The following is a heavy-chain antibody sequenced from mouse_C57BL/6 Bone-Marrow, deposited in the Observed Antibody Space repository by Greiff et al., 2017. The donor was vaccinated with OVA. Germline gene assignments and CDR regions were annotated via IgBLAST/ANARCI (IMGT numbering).Heavy chain of an antibody. J-gene: IGHJ2*01. Sequence: VQLQQSGAELVRPGASVKLSCTASGFNIKDYYMHWVKQRPEQGLEWLGRIDPEDGDTDYAPKFPGKATMTADTSSNTAYLQLSSLTSEDTAVYYCTTGGLYYFDYWGQGTTLTVSS. V-gene: IGHV14-1*01. CDR1: GFNIKDYY. CDR3: TTGGLYYFDY. CDR2: IDPEDGDT.